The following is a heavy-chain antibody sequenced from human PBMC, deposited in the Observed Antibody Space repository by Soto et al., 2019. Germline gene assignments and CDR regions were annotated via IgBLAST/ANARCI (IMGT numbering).Heavy chain of an antibody. V-gene: IGHV5-10-1*01. CDR3: ARQLPGKLDV. D-gene: IGHD1-1*01. Sequence: GESLKISCQGSGYIFSNYLITWVRQMPGKGLEWMGRIDPGDSDTNYSPSFQGHVTMSSDKSINTALLQWSSLKASDTAIYYCARQLPGKLDVWGQGTTVTVSS. CDR2: IDPGDSDT. J-gene: IGHJ6*02. CDR1: GYIFSNYL.